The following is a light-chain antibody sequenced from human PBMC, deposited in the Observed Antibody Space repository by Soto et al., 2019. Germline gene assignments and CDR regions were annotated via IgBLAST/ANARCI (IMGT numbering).Light chain of an antibody. J-gene: IGKJ4*01. CDR2: AAS. CDR3: QKYDGAPLT. V-gene: IGKV1-27*01. CDR1: QDINIY. Sequence: DIQMTQSPSSLSASVGDRVTITCRPGQDINIYLAWYQQKPGKVPKLLISAASTLQSGVPSRFSGSGSGTDFTLTISSLQPEDVATYYCQKYDGAPLTFGGGTKVEI.